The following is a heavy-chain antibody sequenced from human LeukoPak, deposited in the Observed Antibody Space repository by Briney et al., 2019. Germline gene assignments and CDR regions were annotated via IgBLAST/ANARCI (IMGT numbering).Heavy chain of an antibody. D-gene: IGHD3-22*01. CDR2: IYHSGNT. CDR1: GGSISSGGYS. J-gene: IGHJ3*02. Sequence: PSGTLSLTCAVSGGSISSGGYSWSWIRQPPGKGLEWIGYIYHSGNTYYNPSLKSRVTISVDRSKNQFSLKLSSVTAADTAVYYCAGQYYYDSSGYDDAFDIWGQGTMVTVSS. V-gene: IGHV4-30-2*01. CDR3: AGQYYYDSSGYDDAFDI.